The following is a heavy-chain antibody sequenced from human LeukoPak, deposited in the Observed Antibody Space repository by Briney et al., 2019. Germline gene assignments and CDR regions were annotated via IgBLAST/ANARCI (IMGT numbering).Heavy chain of an antibody. J-gene: IGHJ4*02. CDR1: GFTFSTYA. Sequence: GRSLRLSCATSGFTFSTYAMHWVRQAPGQGLEWVAVIWYDGSNKYYADSVKGRFTISRDNAKNTLYLQMNRLRAEDTAVYYCAREGQTPSIRLYYIDSWGQGTLVTVSS. V-gene: IGHV3-33*01. CDR3: AREGQTPSIRLYYIDS. CDR2: IWYDGSNK. D-gene: IGHD4/OR15-4a*01.